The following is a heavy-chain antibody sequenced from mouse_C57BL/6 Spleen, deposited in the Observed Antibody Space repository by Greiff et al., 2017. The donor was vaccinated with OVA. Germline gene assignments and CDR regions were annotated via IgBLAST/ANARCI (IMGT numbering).Heavy chain of an antibody. J-gene: IGHJ2*01. Sequence: LQQPGTELVKPGASVKLSCKASGYTFTSYWMPWVKQRPGQGLEWIGNINPSNGGTNYNEKFKSKATLTVDKSSSTAYMQLSSLTSEDAAVYYCARYYYGSSHYFDYWGQGTTLTVSS. CDR3: ARYYYGSSHYFDY. V-gene: IGHV1-53*01. CDR1: GYTFTSYW. D-gene: IGHD1-1*01. CDR2: INPSNGGT.